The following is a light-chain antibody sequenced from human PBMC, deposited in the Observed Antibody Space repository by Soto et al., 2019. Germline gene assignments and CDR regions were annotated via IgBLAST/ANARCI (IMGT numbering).Light chain of an antibody. CDR3: QQYDYMPYT. CDR1: EDITNY. V-gene: IGKV1-33*01. J-gene: IGKJ2*01. CDR2: DAS. Sequence: DIQMTQSPSSLSASVGDRITITCQASEDITNYLHWYQQKPRKAPKLLIYDASNLETVVPTRFSGSASGTDFSFTISSLQAEDIATYYCQQYDYMPYTFGQGTKLEMK.